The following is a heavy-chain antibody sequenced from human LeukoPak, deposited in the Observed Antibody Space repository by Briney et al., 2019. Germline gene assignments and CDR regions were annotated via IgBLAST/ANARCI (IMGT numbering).Heavy chain of an antibody. CDR3: ARSSYSSSSSV. V-gene: IGHV3-7*03. D-gene: IGHD6-6*01. Sequence: WGSLRLSCAVSGFTFSGFWMSWSRQAPGKGLEWVASINSDGSEGYYADVVKGRFTISRDNAKNSLYLQINSLRAEDTAVYYCARSSYSSSSSVWGQGTMDAVPS. CDR2: INSDGSEG. CDR1: GFTFSGFW. J-gene: IGHJ3*01.